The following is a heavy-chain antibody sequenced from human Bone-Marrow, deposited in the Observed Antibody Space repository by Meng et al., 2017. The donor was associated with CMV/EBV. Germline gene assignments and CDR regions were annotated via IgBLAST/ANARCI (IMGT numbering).Heavy chain of an antibody. D-gene: IGHD3-3*01. CDR3: ARSTTCYEPIYDFWSGYRGPSGYYYYGMDV. CDR2: TIPMYGTA. V-gene: IGHV1-69*05. Sequence: SVKVSCKASGGTFSTYSITWVRQAPGQGLEWVGGTIPMYGTANYAQKFQGRVTITTDESTSTAYMELSSLRSEDAAVYYCARSTTCYEPIYDFWSGYRGPSGYYYYGMDVWGQGTTVTVSS. CDR1: GGTFSTYS. J-gene: IGHJ6*02.